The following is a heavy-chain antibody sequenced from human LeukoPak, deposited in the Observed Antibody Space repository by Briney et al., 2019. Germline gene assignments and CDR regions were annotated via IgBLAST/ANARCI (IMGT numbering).Heavy chain of an antibody. V-gene: IGHV3-21*01. J-gene: IGHJ4*02. CDR1: EFTFSSYT. CDR2: ISSSSTYM. D-gene: IGHD5-18*01. CDR3: ARAGYSYGPQGFDY. Sequence: PGGSLRLSCAASEFTFSSYTMNWVRQAPGKGLEWVSSISSSSTYMYYADSVKGRFTISRDNAKNSLYLQMNSLRDEDTAVYYCARAGYSYGPQGFDYWGQGTLVTVSS.